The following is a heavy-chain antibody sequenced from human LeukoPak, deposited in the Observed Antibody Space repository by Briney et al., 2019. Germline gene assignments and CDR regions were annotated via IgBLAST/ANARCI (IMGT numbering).Heavy chain of an antibody. V-gene: IGHV3-30*18. Sequence: PGGSLRLSCAASGFIFSDYGIHWARQAPGEGLEWVAVVSSGGTVTYYGDSVKDRFTVSRDNSKNTLYLQMNSLRVEDTAVYYCTKEDAVAPPRYAFDVWGQGTMVTVSS. CDR1: GFIFSDYG. CDR2: VSSGGTVT. CDR3: TKEDAVAPPRYAFDV. D-gene: IGHD2-2*01. J-gene: IGHJ3*01.